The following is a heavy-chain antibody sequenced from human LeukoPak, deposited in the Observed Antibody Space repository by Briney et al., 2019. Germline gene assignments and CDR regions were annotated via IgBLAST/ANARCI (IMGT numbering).Heavy chain of an antibody. CDR2: IYSGGST. CDR1: GFTVSSNY. D-gene: IGHD5-12*01. Sequence: GGSLRLSCAASGFTVSSNYMSWVRQAPGKGLEWVSVIYSGGSTYYADSVKGRFTISRDNSKNTLYLQMNSLRAEDTALYYCAKDRTATAYDAGDYWGQGTLVTVSS. V-gene: IGHV3-53*01. J-gene: IGHJ4*02. CDR3: AKDRTATAYDAGDY.